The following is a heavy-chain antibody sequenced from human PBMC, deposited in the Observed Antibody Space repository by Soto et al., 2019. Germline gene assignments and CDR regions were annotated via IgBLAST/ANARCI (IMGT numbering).Heavy chain of an antibody. J-gene: IGHJ3*01. CDR2: VHPSRGTA. CDR3: ARPLIGNTVDL. D-gene: IGHD1-7*01. V-gene: IGHV1-46*01. CDR1: GYTFINYF. Sequence: QAQLLQSGAEMKKPGASVKVSCKASGYTFINYFIHWVRQAPGQGLDWIGIVHPSRGTADYAQKFQGRFTLTTDMATMTVYMDLISLRSEDTAVYYCARPLIGNTVDLWGQGTTVIVSS.